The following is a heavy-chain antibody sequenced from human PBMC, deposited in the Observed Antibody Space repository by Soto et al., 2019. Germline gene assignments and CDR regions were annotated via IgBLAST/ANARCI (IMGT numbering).Heavy chain of an antibody. CDR1: GDTFNDYY. Sequence: QVQLVQSGAEVKKPGASVTVSCRSSGDTFNDYYIHWVRQAPGQGLEWMGWINPNGGVTKYAQKFQGWVTMTRDTSIRTVYMQRSSPRPVATAAYSCAGGTGGVTCPFDDYFFDMEVGATG. J-gene: IGHJ6*03. D-gene: IGHD3-16*01. V-gene: IGHV1-2*04. CDR3: AGGTGGVTCPFDDYFFDMEV. CDR2: INPNGGVT.